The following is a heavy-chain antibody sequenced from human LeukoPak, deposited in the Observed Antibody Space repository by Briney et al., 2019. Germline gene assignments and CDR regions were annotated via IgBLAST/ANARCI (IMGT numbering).Heavy chain of an antibody. CDR3: ARRGNNRASSDFDY. D-gene: IGHD1-14*01. J-gene: IGHJ4*02. V-gene: IGHV4-59*08. Sequence: PSETLSLTCTVSGGSISSYYWSWIRQPPGKGLEWIGYIYYSGSTNYNPSLKSRVTISVDTSKNQFSLTLSSVTAADTAVAYCARRGNNRASSDFDYWGQGTLVTVSS. CDR1: GGSISSYY. CDR2: IYYSGST.